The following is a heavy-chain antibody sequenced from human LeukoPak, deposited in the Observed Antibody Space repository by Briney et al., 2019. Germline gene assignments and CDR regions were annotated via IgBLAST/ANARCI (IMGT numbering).Heavy chain of an antibody. J-gene: IGHJ6*03. D-gene: IGHD3-10*01. CDR1: GFSFDDYT. Sequence: TGGSLRLSCAASGFSFDDYTMHWVRQAPGKGLEWVSLISWDGDSTYYADSLKGRFTISRDNSKNSLYLQMNSLSTEDTAVYYCAKGEYYKPNYMDVWGKGTTVTVSS. CDR3: AKGEYYKPNYMDV. V-gene: IGHV3-43*01. CDR2: ISWDGDST.